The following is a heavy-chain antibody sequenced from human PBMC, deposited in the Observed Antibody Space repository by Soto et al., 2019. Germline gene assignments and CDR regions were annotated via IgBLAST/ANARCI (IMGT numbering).Heavy chain of an antibody. V-gene: IGHV2-5*01. CDR1: GFSLTTTGMG. J-gene: IGHJ4*02. D-gene: IGHD3-22*01. CDR2: VYWNDAR. Sequence: QIALQESGPTVVMPTQTLTLTCSYSGFSLTTTGMGVGWIRHAPGKALEWLGMVYWNDARRYSPSLQTRLTITHDTSKKQVVVTMTYVEPADTATYFCAHYDSSGFFSHFASWGQGALVPVSS. CDR3: AHYDSSGFFSHFAS.